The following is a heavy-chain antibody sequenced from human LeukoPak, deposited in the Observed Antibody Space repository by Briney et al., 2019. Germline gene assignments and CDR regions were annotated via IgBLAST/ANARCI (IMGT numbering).Heavy chain of an antibody. J-gene: IGHJ3*02. CDR3: ARPKGSSWKIRVAFDI. D-gene: IGHD6-13*01. CDR1: GGSISSYY. Sequence: KPSETLSLTCTVSGGSISSYYWSWIRQPPGKGLEWIGEINHSGSTNYNPSLKSRVTISVDTSKNQFSLKLSSVTAADTAVYYCARPKGSSWKIRVAFDIWGQGTMVTVSS. CDR2: INHSGST. V-gene: IGHV4-34*01.